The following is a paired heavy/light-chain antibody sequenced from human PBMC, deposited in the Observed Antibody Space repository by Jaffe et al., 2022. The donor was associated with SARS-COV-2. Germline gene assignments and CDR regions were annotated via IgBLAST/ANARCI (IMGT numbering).Heavy chain of an antibody. Sequence: QVQLQQWGAGLLKPSETLSLTCAVYGGSFSGYYWSWIRQPPGKGLEWIGEINHSGSTNYNPSLKSRVTISVDTSKNQFSLKLSSVTAADTAVYYCARRRAGAAAGISHYYYYYGMDVWGQGTTVTVSS. V-gene: IGHV4-34*01. D-gene: IGHD6-13*01. CDR2: INHSGST. CDR3: ARRRAGAAAGISHYYYYYGMDV. CDR1: GGSFSGYY. J-gene: IGHJ6*02.
Light chain of an antibody. CDR1: QGIRND. J-gene: IGKJ2*01. Sequence: AIQMTQSPSSLSASVGDRVTITCRASQGIRNDLGWYQQKPGKAPKLLIYAASSLQSGVPSRFSGSGSGTDFTLTISSLQPEDFATYYCLQDYNYPPTFGQGTKLEIK. V-gene: IGKV1-6*01. CDR2: AAS. CDR3: LQDYNYPPT.